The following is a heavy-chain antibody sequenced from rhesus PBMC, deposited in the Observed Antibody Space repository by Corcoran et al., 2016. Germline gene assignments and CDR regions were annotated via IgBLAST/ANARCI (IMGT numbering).Heavy chain of an antibody. J-gene: IGHJ4*01. CDR3: AGGWIQLQLYY. CDR2: IDGKSGDT. V-gene: IGHV4-80*01. Sequence: QVQLQESGPGRVKPSETLSLTCAVSDTSLSGYSWSWIRQPPGKGLEWVADIDGKSGDTYSTPSLKSRVTISTDASTNQLALNFTSVTAADTAVYFCAGGWIQLQLYYWGQGVLVTVSS. CDR1: DTSLSGYS. D-gene: IGHD5-12*01.